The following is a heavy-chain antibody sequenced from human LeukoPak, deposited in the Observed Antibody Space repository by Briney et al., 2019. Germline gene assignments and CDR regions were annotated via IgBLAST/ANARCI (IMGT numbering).Heavy chain of an antibody. CDR3: ARAFNP. V-gene: IGHV3-21*01. Sequence: GRSLRLSCVTSGLIYSSYSMNWVRQASGKGLEWVSSISGNSNYIYYADSVKGRFTVSRDNAKNSLYLQMSSLRVEDTAVYYCARAFNPWGQGTLVTVSS. CDR1: GLIYSSYS. J-gene: IGHJ5*02. CDR2: ISGNSNYI.